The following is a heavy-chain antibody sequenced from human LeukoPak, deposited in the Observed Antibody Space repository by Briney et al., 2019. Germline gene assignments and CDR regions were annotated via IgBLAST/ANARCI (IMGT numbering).Heavy chain of an antibody. Sequence: ASVKVSCKASGYTFTGYYMHWVRQAPGQGLEWMGWINPNSGGTNYAQKFQGRVTMTRDTSISTAYMELSRLRPDDTAVYYCARDPSYYYDSSGYWGQKGFDYWGQGTLVTVSS. V-gene: IGHV1-2*02. J-gene: IGHJ4*02. CDR2: INPNSGGT. D-gene: IGHD3-22*01. CDR3: ARDPSYYYDSSGYWGQKGFDY. CDR1: GYTFTGYY.